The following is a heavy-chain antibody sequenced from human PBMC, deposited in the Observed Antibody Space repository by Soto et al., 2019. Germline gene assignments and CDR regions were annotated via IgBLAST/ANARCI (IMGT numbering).Heavy chain of an antibody. CDR2: IYSGGST. D-gene: IGHD3-10*01. J-gene: IGHJ6*02. V-gene: IGHV3-53*01. CDR1: AFTVSSNY. Sequence: GRSLRLSCEASAFTVSSNYMSWVRQAPGKGLEWVSVIYSGGSTYYADSVKGRFTISRDNSKNTLYLEMHRLRAEDTAVYYCGRSTSLSGYYYGMDVWGQGATV. CDR3: GRSTSLSGYYYGMDV.